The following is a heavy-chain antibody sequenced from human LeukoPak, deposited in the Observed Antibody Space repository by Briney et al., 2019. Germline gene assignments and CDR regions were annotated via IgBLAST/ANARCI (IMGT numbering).Heavy chain of an antibody. D-gene: IGHD6-19*01. CDR2: IKQDGSEK. V-gene: IGHV3-7*03. Sequence: GGSLRLSCAASGFTFSSYWMSWVRQAPGKGLEWVANIKQDGSEKYYVDSVKGRFTISRDNAKNSLYLQMNSLRAEDTAVYYCARYRWGSSGWVFDYWGQGTLVTVSS. CDR1: GFTFSSYW. CDR3: ARYRWGSSGWVFDY. J-gene: IGHJ4*02.